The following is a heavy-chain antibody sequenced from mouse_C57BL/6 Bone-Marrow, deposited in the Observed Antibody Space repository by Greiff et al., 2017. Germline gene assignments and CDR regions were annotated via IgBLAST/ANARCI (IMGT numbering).Heavy chain of an antibody. J-gene: IGHJ2*01. D-gene: IGHD1-1*01. V-gene: IGHV1-85*01. CDR2: IYPRDGST. CDR3: AREVVALKEYYFDY. Sequence: VQLQQSGPELVKPGASVKLSCKASGYTFTSYDINWVKQRPGQGLEWIGWIYPRDGSTKYNEKFKGKATLTVDTSSSTAYMELHSLTSEDSAVYFCAREVVALKEYYFDYWGQGTTLTVSS. CDR1: GYTFTSYD.